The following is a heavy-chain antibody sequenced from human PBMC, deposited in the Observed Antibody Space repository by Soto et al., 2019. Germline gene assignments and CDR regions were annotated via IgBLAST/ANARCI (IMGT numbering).Heavy chain of an antibody. CDR2: IDPSDSYT. Sequence: PGESLKISCKGSGYSFTSYWISWVRQMPGKGLEWMGRIDPSDSYTNYSPSFQGHVTISADKSISTAYLQWSSLKASDTAMYYCARLVGYCSSTSCSHYYYYYGMDVWGQGTTVTVS. J-gene: IGHJ6*02. CDR1: GYSFTSYW. D-gene: IGHD2-2*01. CDR3: ARLVGYCSSTSCSHYYYYYGMDV. V-gene: IGHV5-10-1*01.